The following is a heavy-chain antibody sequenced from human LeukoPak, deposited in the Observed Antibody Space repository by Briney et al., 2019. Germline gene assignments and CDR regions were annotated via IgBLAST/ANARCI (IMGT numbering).Heavy chain of an antibody. CDR1: GYTFTGYY. V-gene: IGHV1-69*05. Sequence: SVKVSCKASGYTFTGYYMHWVRQAPGQGLEWMGGIIPIFGTENYAQKFQGRVTITTDESTSTAYMELSSLRSEDTAVYYCARARSPSSGYLLRDHNWFDPWGQGTLVTVSS. CDR2: IIPIFGTE. D-gene: IGHD3-22*01. CDR3: ARARSPSSGYLLRDHNWFDP. J-gene: IGHJ5*02.